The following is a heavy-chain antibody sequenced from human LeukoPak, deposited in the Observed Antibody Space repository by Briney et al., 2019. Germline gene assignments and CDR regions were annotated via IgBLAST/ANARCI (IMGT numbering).Heavy chain of an antibody. D-gene: IGHD3-22*01. CDR1: GFTFSSYW. J-gene: IGHJ4*02. V-gene: IGHV3-74*01. CDR3: SRSAYYDGSGNYYDY. CDR2: ISDGGSTT. Sequence: GGSLRLSCAASGFTFSSYWMHWVRQAPGKGLVWVSRISDGGSTTTYADSVKGRFTISRDNAKNTLYLQVNGLRAEDTAVYYCSRSAYYDGSGNYYDYWGQGTLVTVSS.